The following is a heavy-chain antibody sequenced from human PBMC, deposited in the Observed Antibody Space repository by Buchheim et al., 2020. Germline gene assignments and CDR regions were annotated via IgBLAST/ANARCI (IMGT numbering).Heavy chain of an antibody. CDR2: ISGSGGST. Sequence: EVQLLESGGGLVQPGGSLRLSCAASGFTFSSYAMSWVRQAPGKGLEWVSAISGSGGSTYYADSVKGRFTISRDNSKTTLYLQMNSLRAEDTAVYYCAKGVRDNWNYVLVRRHGMDVWGQGTT. J-gene: IGHJ6*02. CDR3: AKGVRDNWNYVLVRRHGMDV. CDR1: GFTFSSYA. D-gene: IGHD1-7*01. V-gene: IGHV3-23*01.